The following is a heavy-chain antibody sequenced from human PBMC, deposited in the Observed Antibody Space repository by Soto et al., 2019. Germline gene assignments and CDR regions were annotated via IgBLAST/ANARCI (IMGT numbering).Heavy chain of an antibody. Sequence: QVQLVESGGGVVQPGRSLRLSCAASGFTFSSYGMHWVRQAPGKGLEWVAVISYDGSNKYYADSVKGRFTISRDNSKKTLYLQMNGLRAEDTAVYYCALAPDLAYCGGDCYYFQHWGQGTLVTVSS. CDR3: ALAPDLAYCGGDCYYFQH. CDR2: ISYDGSNK. J-gene: IGHJ1*01. D-gene: IGHD2-21*02. CDR1: GFTFSSYG. V-gene: IGHV3-30*03.